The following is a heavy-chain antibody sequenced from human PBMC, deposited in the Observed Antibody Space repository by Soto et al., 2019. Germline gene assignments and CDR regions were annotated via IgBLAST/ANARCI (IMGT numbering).Heavy chain of an antibody. CDR2: VYHSGTT. CDR1: GASIGTNNW. D-gene: IGHD5-12*01. Sequence: ETLSLTCAVSGASIGTNNWWSWVRQPPGKGLEWIGEVYHSGTTNCNPSLKSRVTISIDKSKNQFSLTLTSMTAADTALYYCAVPGRGDFDYWSQGTLVTVSS. CDR3: AVPGRGDFDY. V-gene: IGHV4-4*02. J-gene: IGHJ4*02.